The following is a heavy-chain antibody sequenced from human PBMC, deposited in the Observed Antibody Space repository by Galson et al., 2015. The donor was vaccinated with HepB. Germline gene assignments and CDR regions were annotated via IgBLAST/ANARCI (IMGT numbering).Heavy chain of an antibody. CDR3: ATDTDGGSYAYGMDV. CDR1: GDSLNAVA. CDR2: YDPEEGET. V-gene: IGHV1-24*01. Sequence: SVKVSCKVIGDSLNAVAIHWVRQTPTKGLEWVGGYDPEEGETVYAEEFQGRVTMTEDTTTDTSYLELSSLRSEDTALFYCATDTDGGSYAYGMDVWGQGTTVTVSS. D-gene: IGHD4-23*01. J-gene: IGHJ6*02.